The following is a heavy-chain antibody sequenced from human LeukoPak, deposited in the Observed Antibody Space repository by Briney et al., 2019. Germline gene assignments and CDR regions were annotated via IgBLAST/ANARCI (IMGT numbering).Heavy chain of an antibody. CDR2: ISYDGSNK. CDR1: GFTFSSYT. V-gene: IGHV3-30-3*01. J-gene: IGHJ4*02. CDR3: ASQDGYNCNLDY. Sequence: GRSLRLSCVASGFTFSSYTMHWVRQAPGKGLEWVAVISYDGSNKYYTDSVKGRFTISRDNSKNTLYLQMNSLRAEDTAVYYCASQDGYNCNLDYWGQGTLVTVSS. D-gene: IGHD5-24*01.